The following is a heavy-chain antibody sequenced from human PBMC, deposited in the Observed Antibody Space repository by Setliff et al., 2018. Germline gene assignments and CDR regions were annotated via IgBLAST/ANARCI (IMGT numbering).Heavy chain of an antibody. D-gene: IGHD3-3*01. Sequence: PGGSLRLSCSASGFTFSSYRMHWVRQAPGKGLEWVATINQDGSGKYYVDSVKGRFTISRDNAKNSLFLEMNSLTVDDTALYYCVRDISSASGILDFWGQGTLVTVSS. CDR3: VRDISSASGILDF. J-gene: IGHJ4*02. CDR1: GFTFSSYR. V-gene: IGHV3-7*03. CDR2: INQDGSGK.